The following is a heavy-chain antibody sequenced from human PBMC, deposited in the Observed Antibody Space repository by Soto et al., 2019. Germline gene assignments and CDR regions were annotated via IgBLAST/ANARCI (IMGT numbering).Heavy chain of an antibody. CDR3: ARDLWGYCGTDCYPLDA. J-gene: IGHJ6*02. CDR1: GGSISRYY. CDR2: MYNTGST. Sequence: SETLSLTCTVSGGSISRYYWSWIRQPPGKGLEWIGYMYNTGSTVYNPPFKSRVTISVDTSKNQFSLKLNSVTAADTAVYYCARDLWGYCGTDCYPLDARAQGTTVTVSS. V-gene: IGHV4-59*01. D-gene: IGHD2-21*02.